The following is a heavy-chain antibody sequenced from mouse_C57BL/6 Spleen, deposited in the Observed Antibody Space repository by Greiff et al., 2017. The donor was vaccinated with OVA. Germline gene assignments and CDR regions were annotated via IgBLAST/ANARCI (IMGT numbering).Heavy chain of an antibody. V-gene: IGHV2-9-1*01. CDR2: IWTGGGK. Sequence: QVQLKESGPGLVAPSQSLSITCTVSGFSLTSYAISWVRQPPGKGLEWLGVIWTGGGKNYNSALKSRLSISKDNSKSQVFLKMNSLQTDDSARYYCARNRESPSMDYWGQGTSVTVSS. CDR3: ARNRESPSMDY. J-gene: IGHJ4*01. CDR1: GFSLTSYA.